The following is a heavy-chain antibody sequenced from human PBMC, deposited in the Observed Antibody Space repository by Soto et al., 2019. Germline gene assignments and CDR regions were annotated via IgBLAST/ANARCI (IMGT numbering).Heavy chain of an antibody. CDR1: GFTFSSYA. CDR3: XSTXXXELRSDP. J-gene: IGHJ5*02. D-gene: IGHD3-10*01. CDR2: ISYDGSNK. Sequence: QVQLVESGGGVVQPGRSLRLSCAASGFTFSSYAMHWVRQAPGKGLEWVAVISYDGSNKYYADSVKGRFTISRDNSKNTLYLQMNSLRAEDTAVYYXXSTXXXELRSDPWGQGTLVTVSS. V-gene: IGHV3-30-3*01.